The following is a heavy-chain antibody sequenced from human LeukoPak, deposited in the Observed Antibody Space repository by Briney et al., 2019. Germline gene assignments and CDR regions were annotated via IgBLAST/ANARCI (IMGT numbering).Heavy chain of an antibody. Sequence: ASVKVSCKASGYTFTGYYMHWVRQAPGQGLEWMGWINPNSGGTNYVQKLQGRVTMTTDTSTSTAYMELRSLRSDDTAVYYCAQRGYYDSSGYYYPLDYWGQGTLVTVSS. V-gene: IGHV1-2*02. D-gene: IGHD3-22*01. J-gene: IGHJ4*02. CDR2: INPNSGGT. CDR1: GYTFTGYY. CDR3: AQRGYYDSSGYYYPLDY.